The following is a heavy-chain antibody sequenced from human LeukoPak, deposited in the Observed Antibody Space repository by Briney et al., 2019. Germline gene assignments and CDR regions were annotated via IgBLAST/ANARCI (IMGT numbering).Heavy chain of an antibody. V-gene: IGHV3-30-3*01. J-gene: IGHJ6*02. Sequence: PWGSLRLSCAASGFTFSSYAMHWVRQAPGKGLEWVAVISYDGSNKYYADSVKGRFTISRDNSKNTLYLQMNSLRAEGTAVYYCARELREWFGELTAAGPGDVWGQGTTVTVSS. CDR1: GFTFSSYA. CDR2: ISYDGSNK. D-gene: IGHD3-10*01. CDR3: ARELREWFGELTAAGPGDV.